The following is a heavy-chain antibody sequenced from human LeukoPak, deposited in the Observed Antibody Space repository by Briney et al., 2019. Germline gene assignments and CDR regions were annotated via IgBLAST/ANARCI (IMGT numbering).Heavy chain of an antibody. CDR1: GGTFSSYA. J-gene: IGHJ5*01. D-gene: IGHD5-18*01. Sequence: SVKVSCKASGGTFSSYAISWVRQAPGQGLEWMGGIIPIFGTANYAQKFQGRVTITADESTSTAYMELSSLRSEDTAVYYCARGPAGYSYGQYNWFDSWGQGTLVTVSS. CDR2: IIPIFGTA. CDR3: ARGPAGYSYGQYNWFDS. V-gene: IGHV1-69*13.